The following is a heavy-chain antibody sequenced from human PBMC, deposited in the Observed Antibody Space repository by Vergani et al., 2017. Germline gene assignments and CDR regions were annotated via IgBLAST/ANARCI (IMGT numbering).Heavy chain of an antibody. CDR2: IKSKTDGGTT. V-gene: IGHV3-15*01. J-gene: IGHJ4*02. CDR3: TTAPQYYYDSSGYSRPFDY. D-gene: IGHD3-22*01. CDR1: GFTFSNAW. Sequence: EVQLVESGGGLVKPGGSLRLSCAASGFTFSNAWMSWVRQAPGKGLEWVGRIKSKTDGGTTDYAAPVKGRFTISRDDSKNTLYLQINSLKTEDTAVYYCTTAPQYYYDSSGYSRPFDYWGQGTLVTVSS.